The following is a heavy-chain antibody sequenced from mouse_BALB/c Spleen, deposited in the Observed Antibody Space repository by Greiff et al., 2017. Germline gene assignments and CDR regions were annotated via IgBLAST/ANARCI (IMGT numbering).Heavy chain of an antibody. J-gene: IGHJ3*01. Sequence: QVQLKESGPGLVAPSQSLSITCTVSGFSFSRYSVHWVRQPPGKGLEWLGMIWGGGSTDYNSALKSRLSISKDNSKSQVFLKMNSLQTDDTAMYYCASYYYGSSPWFAYWGQGTLVTVSA. CDR2: IWGGGST. V-gene: IGHV2-6-4*01. D-gene: IGHD1-1*01. CDR3: ASYYYGSSPWFAY. CDR1: GFSFSRYS.